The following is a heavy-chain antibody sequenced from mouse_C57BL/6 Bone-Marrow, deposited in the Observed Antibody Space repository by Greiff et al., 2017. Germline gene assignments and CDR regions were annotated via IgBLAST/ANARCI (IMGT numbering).Heavy chain of an antibody. J-gene: IGHJ2*01. V-gene: IGHV5-17*01. CDR2: ISSGSSTI. D-gene: IGHD2-4*01. CDR3: ARPGDDYYFDY. CDR1: GFTFSDYG. Sequence: EVMLVESGGGLVKPGGSLKLSCAASGFTFSDYGMHWVRQAPEKGLEWVAYISSGSSTIYYADTVKGRFHISRDNAKNTLFLPMSGLWSEDTAMYYCARPGDDYYFDYWGQGTTLTVSS.